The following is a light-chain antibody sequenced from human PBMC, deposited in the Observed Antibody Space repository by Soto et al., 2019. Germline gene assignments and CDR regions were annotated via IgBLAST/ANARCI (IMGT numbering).Light chain of an antibody. V-gene: IGLV1-44*01. CDR2: LHN. CDR3: GTWDDSLNAML. Sequence: QSALTQPPSASGTPGQSVTISCSGGTSNVGRNAVNWYQQFPGSAPRLLIQLHNQRPSGVPTRFSASKSGTSASLAISGLQSEDEADYYCGTWDDSLNAMLFGGGTQLTVL. CDR1: TSNVGRNA. J-gene: IGLJ3*02.